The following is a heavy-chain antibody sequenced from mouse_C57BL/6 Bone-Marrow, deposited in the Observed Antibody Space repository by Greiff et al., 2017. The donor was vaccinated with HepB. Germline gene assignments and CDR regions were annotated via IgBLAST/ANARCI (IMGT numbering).Heavy chain of an antibody. Sequence: VQLQQSGAELVKPGASVKISCKASGYAFSSYWMNWVEQRPGKGLEWIGQIYPGDGDTNYNGKFKGKATLTADKSSSTAYMQLSSLTSEASAVYFCANSHYYGSSHFDYWGQGTTLTVSS. D-gene: IGHD1-1*01. J-gene: IGHJ2*01. CDR3: ANSHYYGSSHFDY. CDR1: GYAFSSYW. CDR2: IYPGDGDT. V-gene: IGHV1-80*01.